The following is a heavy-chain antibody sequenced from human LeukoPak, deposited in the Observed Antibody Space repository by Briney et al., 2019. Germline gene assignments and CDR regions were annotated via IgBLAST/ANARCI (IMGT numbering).Heavy chain of an antibody. CDR3: AKEYSSSWYPGMDV. CDR1: GFTFSSYG. Sequence: GRSLRLSCAASGFTFSSYGMHWVRQAPGKGPEWVAVISYDGSNKYYADSVKGRFTISRDNSKNTLYLQMNSLRAEDTAVYYCAKEYSSSWYPGMDVWGQGPTVTVSS. V-gene: IGHV3-30*18. J-gene: IGHJ6*02. CDR2: ISYDGSNK. D-gene: IGHD6-13*01.